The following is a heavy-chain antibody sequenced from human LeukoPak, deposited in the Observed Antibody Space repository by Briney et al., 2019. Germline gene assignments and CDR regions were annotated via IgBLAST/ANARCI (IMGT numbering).Heavy chain of an antibody. CDR3: ARKGSGYSYGYPY. CDR2: ISSTSSPI. V-gene: IGHV3-48*01. J-gene: IGHJ4*02. Sequence: SYISSTSSPIYYAVSVKGRFTISRDNAENSVYLQMSSLRAEDTAVYYCARKGSGYSYGYPYWGQGTLVTVSS. D-gene: IGHD5-18*01.